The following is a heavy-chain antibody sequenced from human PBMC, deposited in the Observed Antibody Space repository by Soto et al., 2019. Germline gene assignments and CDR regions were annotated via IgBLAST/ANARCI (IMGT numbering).Heavy chain of an antibody. Sequence: SETLSLTCVVSGGATSSTNWRACGRQPARKRLEWIGEIYHNGSPTYSPSLRGRATISVDKSNNQFSLRLRSVTAADTAVYYCARGIRGYCSGGSCNYDFYYFGMDVWGQGTTVT. D-gene: IGHD2-15*01. V-gene: IGHV4-4*02. CDR1: GGATSSTNW. CDR2: IYHNGSP. J-gene: IGHJ6*02. CDR3: ARGIRGYCSGGSCNYDFYYFGMDV.